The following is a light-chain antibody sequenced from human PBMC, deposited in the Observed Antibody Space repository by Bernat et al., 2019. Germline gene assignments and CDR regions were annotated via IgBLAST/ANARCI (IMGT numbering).Light chain of an antibody. V-gene: IGLV1-44*01. CDR1: SSNVGSNT. Sequence: QSVPTQPPSASGTPGQRVTISCSGSSSNVGSNTVNWYQQLPGTAPKLLIYSDNQRPTGVPDRFSGSKSGTSTSLAISGHQSEDEAEYCCSAWEGSLNDPVFGGGTKLTVL. CDR3: SAWEGSLNDPV. CDR2: SDN. J-gene: IGLJ3*02.